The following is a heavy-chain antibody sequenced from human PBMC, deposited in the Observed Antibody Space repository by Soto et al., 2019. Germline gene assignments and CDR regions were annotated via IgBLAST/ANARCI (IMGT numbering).Heavy chain of an antibody. CDR1: GGSISSYY. D-gene: IGHD6-6*01. CDR2: ISYSGST. V-gene: IGHV4-59*08. Sequence: SETLSLTCTVSGGSISSYYWSWIRQPPGKGLEWIGYISYSGSTNYNPSLKSRVTISVDTSKNQFSLKLSSVTAADTAVYYCARHEWSSSSFGWFVPWGQGTLVTVSS. J-gene: IGHJ5*02. CDR3: ARHEWSSSSFGWFVP.